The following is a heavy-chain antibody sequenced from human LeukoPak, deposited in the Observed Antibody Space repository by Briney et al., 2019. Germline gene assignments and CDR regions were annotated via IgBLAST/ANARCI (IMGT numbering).Heavy chain of an antibody. J-gene: IGHJ3*02. CDR2: IKSKTDGGTT. Sequence: GGSLRLSCAASGFTFSNAWMSWVRQAPGKGLEWVGRIKSKTDGGTTDYAAPVKGRFTISRDDSKNTLYLQMNSLKTEDTAVYYCAPRHMRSYGPTNAFDIWGQGTMVTVSS. CDR1: GFTFSNAW. V-gene: IGHV3-15*01. D-gene: IGHD5-18*01. CDR3: APRHMRSYGPTNAFDI.